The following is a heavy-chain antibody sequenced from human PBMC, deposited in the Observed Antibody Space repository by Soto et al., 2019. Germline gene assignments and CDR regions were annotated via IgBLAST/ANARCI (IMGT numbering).Heavy chain of an antibody. CDR3: ETHGIGVPGPPYFDN. CDR2: FVPLFGTT. Sequence: QLVQSGSELKKPGSSVKVSCQASGGTFSGYALTWVRQAPGQGLEWMGEFVPLFGTTNYAQKFPGRITLSADESTRTAYMELNTLTSDDTAVYYCETHGIGVPGPPYFDNWGQGTLVVVSS. J-gene: IGHJ4*02. V-gene: IGHV1-69*01. CDR1: GGTFSGYA.